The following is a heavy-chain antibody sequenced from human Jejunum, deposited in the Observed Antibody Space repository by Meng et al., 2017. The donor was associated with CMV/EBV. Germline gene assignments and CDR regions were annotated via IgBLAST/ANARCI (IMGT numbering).Heavy chain of an antibody. D-gene: IGHD3-3*01. V-gene: IGHV3-7*01. CDR3: ARVLYDFWTGYYFDY. Sequence: AFAFSTCWMGWVRRAPGKGLEWVANIKQDGSEIYYVDSVKGRFTISRDNAKYSVYLQMNGLSAEDTAVYYCARVLYDFWTGYYFDYWGQGSRVTVSS. CDR1: AFAFSTCW. CDR2: IKQDGSEI. J-gene: IGHJ4*02.